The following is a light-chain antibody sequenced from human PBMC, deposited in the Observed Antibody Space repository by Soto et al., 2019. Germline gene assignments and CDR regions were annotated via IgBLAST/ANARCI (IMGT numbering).Light chain of an antibody. J-gene: IGKJ1*01. CDR1: QSITTY. CDR2: DAS. CDR3: QQRSSWWT. V-gene: IGKV3-11*01. Sequence: ETVLTQSPATLSLSPGDRATLSCRASQSITTYLAWYQQKTGQAPKLLFYDASNRATGITARFSASGSVTDFTLTISSLEPEDSAVYYCQQRSSWWTFGQGTKVEIK.